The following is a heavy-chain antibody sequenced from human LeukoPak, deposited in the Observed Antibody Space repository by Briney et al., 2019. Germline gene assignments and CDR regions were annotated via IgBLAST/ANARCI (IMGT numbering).Heavy chain of an antibody. V-gene: IGHV3-23*01. Sequence: GGSLRLSCAASGFTFSSYAMSWVRQAPGKGLEWVSAISGSGGSTYYADSVKGRFTISRDNSKNTLYLQMNSLRAEDMAVYYCAKEQGDVYHYYGMDVWGQGTTVTVSS. D-gene: IGHD3-16*01. J-gene: IGHJ6*02. CDR1: GFTFSSYA. CDR2: ISGSGGST. CDR3: AKEQGDVYHYYGMDV.